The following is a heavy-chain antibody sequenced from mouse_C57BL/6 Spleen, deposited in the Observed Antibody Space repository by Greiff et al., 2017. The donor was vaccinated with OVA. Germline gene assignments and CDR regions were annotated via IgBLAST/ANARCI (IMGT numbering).Heavy chain of an antibody. CDR3: ARSTVVATRYFDV. CDR1: GYTFTSYW. D-gene: IGHD1-1*01. V-gene: IGHV1-52*01. Sequence: QVQLKQSGAELVRPGSSVKLSCKASGYTFTSYWMHWVKQRPIQGLEWIGNIDPSDSATHYNQKFKDKATLTVDKSSSTAYMQLSSLTSEDSAVYYCARSTVVATRYFDVWGTGTTVTVSS. CDR2: IDPSDSAT. J-gene: IGHJ1*03.